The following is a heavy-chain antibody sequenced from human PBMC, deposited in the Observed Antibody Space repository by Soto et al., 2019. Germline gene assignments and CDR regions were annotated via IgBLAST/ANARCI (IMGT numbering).Heavy chain of an antibody. J-gene: IGHJ3*02. CDR1: GFTVSSNY. V-gene: IGHV3-53*01. Sequence: GGSLRLSCAASGFTVSSNYMSWVRQAPGKGLEWVSVIYSGGSTYYADSVKGRFTISRDNSKNTLYLQMNSLRAEDTAVYYCARSLVVVAAGAFDIWGQGTMVTVSS. D-gene: IGHD2-15*01. CDR2: IYSGGST. CDR3: ARSLVVVAAGAFDI.